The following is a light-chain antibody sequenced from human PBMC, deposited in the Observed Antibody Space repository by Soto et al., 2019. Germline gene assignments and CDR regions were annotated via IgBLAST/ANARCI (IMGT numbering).Light chain of an antibody. J-gene: IGLJ3*02. CDR2: SNN. CDR1: SSNIGSNT. CDR3: AAWDDSLNGRV. V-gene: IGLV1-44*01. Sequence: QSVLTQPPSASGTLGQRVTISCSGSSSNIGSNTVNWYQQLPGTAPKLLIYSNNQRPSGVPGRFSGSKSGTSASLAISGLQSEDEADYYCAAWDDSLNGRVFGGGTTLTVL.